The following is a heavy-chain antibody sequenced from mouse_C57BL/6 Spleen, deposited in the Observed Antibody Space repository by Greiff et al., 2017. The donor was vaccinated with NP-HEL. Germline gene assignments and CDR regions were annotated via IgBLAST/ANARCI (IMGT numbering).Heavy chain of an antibody. D-gene: IGHD1-1*01. CDR1: GYAFSSSW. V-gene: IGHV1-82*01. CDR2: IYPGDGDT. Sequence: VQLQQSGPELAKPGASVKISCKASGYAFSSSWMNWVKQRPGKGLEWIGRIYPGDGDTNYNGKFKGKATLTADKSSSTAYMQLSSLTSEDSAVYSCARGALYYLDDWGKGTTLTVSS. J-gene: IGHJ2*01. CDR3: ARGALYYLDD.